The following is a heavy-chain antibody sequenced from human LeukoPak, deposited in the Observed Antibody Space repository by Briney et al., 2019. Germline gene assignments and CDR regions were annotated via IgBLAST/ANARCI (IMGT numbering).Heavy chain of an antibody. CDR1: DGSISSNSYY. CDR3: ARDGYSGNDGL. CDR2: IYYSGYT. D-gene: IGHD5-12*01. Sequence: SETLSLTCTVADGSISSNSYYWGWIRQPPGKGLEWIGTIYYSGYTYSNPSLKSRVTISVDTSKNQFSLKLNSVTAADTAVYYCARDGYSGNDGLWGQGSLVTVSS. J-gene: IGHJ4*02. V-gene: IGHV4-39*07.